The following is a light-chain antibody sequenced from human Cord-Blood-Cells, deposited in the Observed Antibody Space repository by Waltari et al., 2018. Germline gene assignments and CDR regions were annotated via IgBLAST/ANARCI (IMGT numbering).Light chain of an antibody. CDR2: EGS. Sequence: QSALTQPASVSGSPGQSITISCTGTSSDVGSYNLVSWYQQHPGKAPKLMIYEGSKRPSGGSNLFSGAKSCNTASLTISGLQAEDEADYYCCSYAGSSTFWVFGGRTKLTVL. J-gene: IGLJ3*02. V-gene: IGLV2-23*01. CDR3: CSYAGSSTFWV. CDR1: SSDVGSYNL.